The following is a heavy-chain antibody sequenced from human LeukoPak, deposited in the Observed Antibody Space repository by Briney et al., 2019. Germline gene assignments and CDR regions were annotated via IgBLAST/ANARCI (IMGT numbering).Heavy chain of an antibody. CDR1: GYTFSGYY. D-gene: IGHD5-18*01. V-gene: IGHV1-24*01. CDR3: ATEQRGYSYGYDY. J-gene: IGHJ4*02. CDR2: FDPEDGET. Sequence: ASVKVSCKASGYTFSGYYMHWVRQAPGKGLEWMGGFDPEDGETIYAQKFQGRVTMTEDTSTDTAYMELSSLRSEDTAVYYCATEQRGYSYGYDYWGQGTLVTVSS.